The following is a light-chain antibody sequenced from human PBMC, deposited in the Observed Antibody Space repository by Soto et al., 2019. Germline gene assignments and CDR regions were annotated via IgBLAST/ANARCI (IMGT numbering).Light chain of an antibody. CDR2: EVT. J-gene: IGLJ3*02. CDR1: RSDIGSYNS. V-gene: IGLV2-23*02. CDR3: FSYAGDSTWV. Sequence: QSALTQPASVSGSPGLSITISCTGTRSDIGSYNSIAWYQQHPGKAPRVMIFEVTKRPSGISNRFSGSKSGSTASLTISGLQAEDEADYFCFSYAGDSTWVFGGGTNLTVL.